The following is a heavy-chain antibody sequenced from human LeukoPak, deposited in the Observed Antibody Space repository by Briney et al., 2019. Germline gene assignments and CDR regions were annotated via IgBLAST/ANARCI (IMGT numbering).Heavy chain of an antibody. CDR2: ISGSGGST. V-gene: IGHV3-23*01. CDR1: GFTFRSYA. Sequence: GGSLRLSCAASGFTFRSYAMSWVRQAPGKGLEWVSGISGSGGSTHYADSVKGRFTISRDNSKNTLYLQMNSLRAEDTALYYCAKRSEISMFRGVIKPSFDYWGQGTLVTVSS. J-gene: IGHJ4*02. CDR3: AKRSEISMFRGVIKPSFDY. D-gene: IGHD3-10*01.